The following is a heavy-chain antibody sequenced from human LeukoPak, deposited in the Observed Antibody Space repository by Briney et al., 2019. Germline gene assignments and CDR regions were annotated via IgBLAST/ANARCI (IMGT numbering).Heavy chain of an antibody. CDR2: IYYSGAT. Sequence: PSETLSLTCTVSGGSISSYYWSWIRQPPGKGLEWIGYIYYSGATNYNPSLKSRVTISVDTSKNQFSLKLSSVTAADTAVYYCARGVYIAAAQYAYWGQGTLVTVSS. J-gene: IGHJ4*02. CDR3: ARGVYIAAAQYAY. V-gene: IGHV4-59*01. CDR1: GGSISSYY. D-gene: IGHD6-13*01.